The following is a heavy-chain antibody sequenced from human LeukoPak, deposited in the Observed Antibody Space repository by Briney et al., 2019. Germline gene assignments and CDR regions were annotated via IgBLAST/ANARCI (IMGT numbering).Heavy chain of an antibody. Sequence: GGSLRLSCAASGFTFSSCGMHWVRQAPGKGLEGVAVISYDGSNKYYADSVKGRFTISRDNSKNTLYLQMNSLRAEDTAVYYCAKGRIDYWGQGTLVTVSS. CDR3: AKGRIDY. J-gene: IGHJ4*02. CDR1: GFTFSSCG. CDR2: ISYDGSNK. V-gene: IGHV3-30*18.